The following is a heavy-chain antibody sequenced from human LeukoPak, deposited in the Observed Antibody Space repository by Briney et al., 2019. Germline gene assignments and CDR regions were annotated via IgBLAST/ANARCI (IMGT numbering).Heavy chain of an antibody. CDR2: INPNSGGT. D-gene: IGHD2-2*01. CDR1: GYTFTGYY. CDR3: ARESYCSSTSCYAGGVASANWFDS. V-gene: IGHV1-2*02. Sequence: ASVKVSCKASGYTFTGYYMHWVRQAPGQGLEWMGWINPNSGGTNYAQKFQGRVTMTRDTSISTAYMELSRLRSDDTAVYYCARESYCSSTSCYAGGVASANWFDSWGQGTLVTVSS. J-gene: IGHJ5*01.